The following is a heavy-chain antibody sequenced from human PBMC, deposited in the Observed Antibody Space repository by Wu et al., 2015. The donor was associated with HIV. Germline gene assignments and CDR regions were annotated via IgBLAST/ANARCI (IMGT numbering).Heavy chain of an antibody. Sequence: QVQLVQSGAEVRKPGASVKISCRPFGYSFPTSSFTGCDGPLDKGLSGWDLINPSSGDTSTAQKFRGRVTLTRETTASRVYLELRSLRSDDTAFYYCARETIDMDSSGHRAHRGHYFDYWGQGTEVTVSS. J-gene: IGHJ4*02. CDR1: GYSFPTSS. CDR2: INPSSGDT. D-gene: IGHD3-22*01. V-gene: IGHV1-46*01. CDR3: ARETIDMDSSGHRAHRGHYFDY.